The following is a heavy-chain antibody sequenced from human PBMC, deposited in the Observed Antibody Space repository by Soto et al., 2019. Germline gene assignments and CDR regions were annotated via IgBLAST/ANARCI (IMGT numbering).Heavy chain of an antibody. V-gene: IGHV3-7*03. CDR3: ARDLGVAAADRGYYFYNGMDV. J-gene: IGHJ6*02. D-gene: IGHD6-13*01. CDR1: GFSFSTYW. CDR2: IKQDGSEK. Sequence: EVQLVESGGGLVQPGGSLRLSCAASGFSFSTYWMSWVRQAPGKGLEWVANIKQDGSEKYYVDFVKGRFTISRDNARSSLYLQMNSLRAEDTAVYYCARDLGVAAADRGYYFYNGMDVWGQGTTVTVSS.